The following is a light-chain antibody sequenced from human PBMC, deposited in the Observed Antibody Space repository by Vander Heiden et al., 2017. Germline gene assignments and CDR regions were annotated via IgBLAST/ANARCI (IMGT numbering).Light chain of an antibody. Sequence: SYVLTQPPSVSVAPGQTASITCGRDNIGSKSVHWYQQKPGQAPVLVVYDDHNRPSGVPERFSGSNSGNTAILTISRVEAGDEADYYCQVWESSSDRPVFGGGTKLTVL. CDR2: DDH. J-gene: IGLJ3*02. CDR3: QVWESSSDRPV. CDR1: NIGSKS. V-gene: IGLV3-21*02.